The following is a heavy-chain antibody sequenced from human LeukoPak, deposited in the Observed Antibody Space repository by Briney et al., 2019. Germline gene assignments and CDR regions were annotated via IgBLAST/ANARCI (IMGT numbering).Heavy chain of an antibody. D-gene: IGHD4-17*01. CDR2: IYYSGST. J-gene: IGHJ3*02. CDR3: ARPYGDYGVDAFDI. CDR1: GGSISSYY. V-gene: IGHV4-59*08. Sequence: SETLSLTCTVSGGSISSYYWSWIRQPPGKGLEWIGYIYYSGSTNYNPSLKSRVTISVDTSKNQFSLKLSSVTAADTAVYYCARPYGDYGVDAFDIWGQGTMVTVSS.